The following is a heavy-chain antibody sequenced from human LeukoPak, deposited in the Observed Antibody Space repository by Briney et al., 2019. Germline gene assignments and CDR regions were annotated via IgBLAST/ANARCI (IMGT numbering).Heavy chain of an antibody. CDR2: VFYSGDPSYSPSRGST. CDR1: GGSISSTTNY. Sequence: SETLSLTSSVSGGSISSTTNYWGWIRQSPGKGLEWIGSVFYSGDPSYSPSRGSTNYNPSLKSRVTISVDTSKNQFSLKLSSVTAADTAVYYCAREEGIWNIVLMVYAIFWSDPWGQGTLVTVSS. D-gene: IGHD2-8*01. V-gene: IGHV4-39*07. J-gene: IGHJ5*02. CDR3: AREEGIWNIVLMVYAIFWSDP.